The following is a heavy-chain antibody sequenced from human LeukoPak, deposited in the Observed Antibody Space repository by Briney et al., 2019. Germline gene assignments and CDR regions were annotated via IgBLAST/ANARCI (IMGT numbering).Heavy chain of an antibody. CDR2: IYPGDSDT. Sequence: AGESLKISCQASEFSFIYYWIVWVRQTPGKGLEWMGIIYPGDSDTRYSPSFQGQVTISADKSISTAYLQWSSLKASDTAMYYCARQTGRPYYYGSGSYYDLDYWGQGTLVTVSS. J-gene: IGHJ4*02. D-gene: IGHD3-10*01. V-gene: IGHV5-51*01. CDR1: EFSFIYYW. CDR3: ARQTGRPYYYGSGSYYDLDY.